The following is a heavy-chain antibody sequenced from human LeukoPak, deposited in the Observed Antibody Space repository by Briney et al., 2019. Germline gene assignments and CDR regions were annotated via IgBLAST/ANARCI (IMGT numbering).Heavy chain of an antibody. Sequence: GGSLRLSCAASGFTFSSYEMNWVHQAPGKGLEWVSYIVGSGTTIYYADSVKGRFTISRDNAKNSLYLQMNSLRAEDTAVYYCARITSRGWNFDYWGQGTLVTVSS. CDR2: IVGSGTTI. CDR3: ARITSRGWNFDY. J-gene: IGHJ4*02. V-gene: IGHV3-48*03. CDR1: GFTFSSYE. D-gene: IGHD6-19*01.